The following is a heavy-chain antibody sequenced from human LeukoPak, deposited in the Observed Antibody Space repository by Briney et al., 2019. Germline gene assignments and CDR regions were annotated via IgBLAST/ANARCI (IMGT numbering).Heavy chain of an antibody. Sequence: SETLSLTCSVSGGSISGYFWSWIRVPPGRGLEWIGYIFYGGNTKYNPSLKSRVAMSADASKNQYSLSLSSVTAADTAIYYCARGRYCAGGGCRLFDFWGQGTLVGVSS. CDR1: GGSISGYF. V-gene: IGHV4-59*01. CDR2: IFYGGNT. CDR3: ARGRYCAGGGCRLFDF. D-gene: IGHD2-8*02. J-gene: IGHJ4*02.